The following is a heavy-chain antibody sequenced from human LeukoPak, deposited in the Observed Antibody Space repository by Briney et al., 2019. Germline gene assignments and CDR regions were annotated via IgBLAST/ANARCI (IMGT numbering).Heavy chain of an antibody. CDR2: ISGSGGST. CDR1: GFTFSNFG. V-gene: IGHV3-23*01. D-gene: IGHD7-27*01. CDR3: AKEAKLGNWFDP. Sequence: GGSLRLSCAASGFTFSNFGMNWVRRAPGKGLEWVSSISGSGGSTYYADSVKGRFTISRDNSKNTLYLQMNSLSAEDTAVYYCAKEAKLGNWFDPWGQGTLVTVSS. J-gene: IGHJ5*02.